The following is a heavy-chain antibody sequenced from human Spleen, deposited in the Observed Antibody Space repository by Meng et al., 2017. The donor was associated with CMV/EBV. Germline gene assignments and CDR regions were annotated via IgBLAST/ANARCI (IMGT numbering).Heavy chain of an antibody. Sequence: GESLKISCTASGFTFDDYGMSWVRQAPGKGLEWLSGLNWNGASTGSADSARGRFTIYRDNAKKSLFMQMNSLRVEDTALYYCARRVAGGSIHWYFDLWGRGTLVTVSS. D-gene: IGHD2-15*01. CDR3: ARRVAGGSIHWYFDL. J-gene: IGHJ2*01. V-gene: IGHV3-20*04. CDR2: LNWNGAST. CDR1: GFTFDDYG.